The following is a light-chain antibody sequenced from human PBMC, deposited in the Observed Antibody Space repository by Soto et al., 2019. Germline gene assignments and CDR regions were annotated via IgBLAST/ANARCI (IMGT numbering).Light chain of an antibody. CDR2: DAS. V-gene: IGKV3-15*01. Sequence: ERVMTQSPATLSVSPGERATLSCWASQTVRSNVAWYQHKPGQAPRLLIYDASTRATGIPARFSGSGSGTEFTLTISSLQSEDFAVYHCQQYNDWPWTFGQGTKVDIK. CDR1: QTVRSN. CDR3: QQYNDWPWT. J-gene: IGKJ1*01.